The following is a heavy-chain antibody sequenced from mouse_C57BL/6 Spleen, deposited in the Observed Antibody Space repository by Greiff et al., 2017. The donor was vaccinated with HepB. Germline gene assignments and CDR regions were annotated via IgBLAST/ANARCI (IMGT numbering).Heavy chain of an antibody. CDR1: GYTFTSYW. Sequence: VQLQQSGAELVRPGTSVKLSCKASGYTFTSYWMHWVKQRPGQGLEWIGVIDPSDSYTNYNQKFKGKATLTVDTSSSTAYMQLSSLTSEDSAVYYWARPYYYGSSYYFDYWGQGTTLTVSS. J-gene: IGHJ2*01. D-gene: IGHD1-1*01. CDR3: ARPYYYGSSYYFDY. CDR2: IDPSDSYT. V-gene: IGHV1-59*01.